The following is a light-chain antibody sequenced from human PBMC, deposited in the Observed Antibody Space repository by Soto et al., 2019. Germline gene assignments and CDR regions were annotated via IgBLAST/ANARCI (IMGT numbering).Light chain of an antibody. J-gene: IGLJ1*01. CDR2: GNS. CDR3: QSYDSSLSAPYV. V-gene: IGLV1-40*01. Sequence: QSVLTQPPSVSGAPGQMVTISCTGSSSNIRARFDVYWYQHIPGTAPKLLIYGNSNRPSGVPDRFSGSKSGTSASLAITGLQAEDEADYYCQSYDSSLSAPYVFGTGTKVTVL. CDR1: SSNIRARFD.